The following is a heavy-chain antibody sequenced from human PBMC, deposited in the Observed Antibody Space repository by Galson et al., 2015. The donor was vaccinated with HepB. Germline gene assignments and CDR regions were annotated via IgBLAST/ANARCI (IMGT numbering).Heavy chain of an antibody. V-gene: IGHV1-58*02. CDR3: AADSSPYYHDTSGNFGYFDL. CDR1: GFIFTNSA. D-gene: IGHD3-22*01. Sequence: SVKVSCKASGFIFTNSAMQWVRQARGQRLEWIGWIVVGSGNTNYAQKFQERVTITRDMSTNTAYMELSSLRSEDTAVYYCAADSSPYYHDTSGNFGYFDLWGRGTLVTVSS. J-gene: IGHJ2*01. CDR2: IVVGSGNT.